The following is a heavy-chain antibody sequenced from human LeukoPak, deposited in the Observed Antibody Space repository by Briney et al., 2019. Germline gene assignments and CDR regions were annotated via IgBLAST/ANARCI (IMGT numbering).Heavy chain of an antibody. CDR2: IYHSGST. V-gene: IGHV4-38-2*02. D-gene: IGHD3-22*01. Sequence: PSETLSLTCTVSGYSISSGYYWGWIRQPPGKGLEWIRSIYHSGSTFYNPSLKSRVTISVDTSKNQFSLKLSSVTAADTAVYYCARALYYYDSSGYPPLNRFDPWGQGTLVTVSS. CDR1: GYSISSGYY. J-gene: IGHJ5*02. CDR3: ARALYYYDSSGYPPLNRFDP.